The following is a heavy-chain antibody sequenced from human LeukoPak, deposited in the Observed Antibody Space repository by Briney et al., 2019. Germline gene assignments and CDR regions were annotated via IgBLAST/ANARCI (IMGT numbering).Heavy chain of an antibody. Sequence: SETLSLTCTVSSGSISSYYWSWIRQPPGKGLEWIGYISYSGSTNYNPSLKSRVTMSVDTSKNQFSLKLSSVTAVDTAVYYCARRGSMTTDSDFDFWGQGTLVTVSS. CDR2: ISYSGST. V-gene: IGHV4-59*08. CDR3: ARRGSMTTDSDFDF. J-gene: IGHJ4*02. D-gene: IGHD1-1*01. CDR1: SGSISSYY.